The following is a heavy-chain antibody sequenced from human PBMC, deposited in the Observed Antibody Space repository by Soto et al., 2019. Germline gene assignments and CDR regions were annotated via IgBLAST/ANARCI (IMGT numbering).Heavy chain of an antibody. J-gene: IGHJ3*01. Sequence: GGSLSLSCAAAGLTVSGKKYVAWVRQAPGKGLEWVSALYDVDGSFYSDSVKGRFTTSSDSSKTTVYLQMNDLRPADTAVYYCATWHEREHAYDVWGQGTTVTVSS. D-gene: IGHD1-1*01. CDR3: ATWHEREHAYDV. CDR1: GLTVSGKKY. CDR2: LYDVDGS. V-gene: IGHV3-53*01.